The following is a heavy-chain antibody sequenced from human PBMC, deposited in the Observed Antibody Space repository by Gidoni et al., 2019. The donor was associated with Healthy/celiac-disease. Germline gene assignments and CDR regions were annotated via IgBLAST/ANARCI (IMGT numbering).Heavy chain of an antibody. Sequence: QVQLQQWGAGLLKPSETLSLTCAVYGGSFSGYYWSWIRQPPGKGLEWIGEINHSGSTNSNPSLKSRVTISVDTSKNQFSLKRSSVTAADTAVYYCARGRGDYYGSGSSNYGMDVWGQGTTVTVSS. V-gene: IGHV4-34*01. CDR3: ARGRGDYYGSGSSNYGMDV. D-gene: IGHD3-10*01. CDR2: INHSGST. J-gene: IGHJ6*02. CDR1: GGSFSGYY.